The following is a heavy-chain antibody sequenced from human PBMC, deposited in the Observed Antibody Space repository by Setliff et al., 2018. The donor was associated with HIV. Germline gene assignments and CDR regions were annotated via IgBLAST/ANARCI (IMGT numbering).Heavy chain of an antibody. CDR2: IHSSGNT. CDR1: GGSVSGHY. J-gene: IGHJ3*02. Sequence: SETLSLTCAVYGGSVSGHYWSWIRQPPGKGLEWLGEIHSSGNTNYSPSLKGRVTISVDTPKNQYSLNLKSVTAADTAVYYCARVREGFLPYDAFEIWGQGTMVTVSS. D-gene: IGHD3-3*01. CDR3: ARVREGFLPYDAFEI. V-gene: IGHV4-34*01.